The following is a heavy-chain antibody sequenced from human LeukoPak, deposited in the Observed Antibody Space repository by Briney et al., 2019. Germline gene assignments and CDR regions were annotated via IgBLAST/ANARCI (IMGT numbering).Heavy chain of an antibody. Sequence: GESLKISCKGSGYSFTSYWIGWVRQMPGKGLEWMGIIYPGDSDTRYSPSFQGQVTISADKSISTAYLQWSSLKASDTAVYYCARGRIVATIMGGWFDPWGQGTLVTVSS. V-gene: IGHV5-51*01. J-gene: IGHJ5*02. CDR2: IYPGDSDT. CDR1: GYSFTSYW. D-gene: IGHD5-12*01. CDR3: ARGRIVATIMGGWFDP.